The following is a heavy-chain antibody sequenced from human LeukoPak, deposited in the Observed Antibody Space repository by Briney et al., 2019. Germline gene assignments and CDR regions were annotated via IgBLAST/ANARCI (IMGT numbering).Heavy chain of an antibody. CDR3: ARDTPIKRSSGWLAFDY. CDR2: ISAYNGNT. V-gene: IGHV1-18*01. Sequence: ASVKVSCKASGYTFTSYGISWVRQAPGQGLEWMGWISAYNGNTNYAQKLQGRVTMTTDTSTSTAYMELRSLRSDDTAVYYCARDTPIKRSSGWLAFDYWGQGTLDTVSS. CDR1: GYTFTSYG. J-gene: IGHJ4*02. D-gene: IGHD6-19*01.